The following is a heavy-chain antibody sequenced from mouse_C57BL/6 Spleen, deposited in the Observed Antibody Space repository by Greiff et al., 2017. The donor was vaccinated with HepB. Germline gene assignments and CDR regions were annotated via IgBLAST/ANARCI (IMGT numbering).Heavy chain of an antibody. D-gene: IGHD2-4*01. CDR3: AKRLRQDYYAMDY. CDR2: IWSGGST. J-gene: IGHJ4*01. V-gene: IGHV2-4*01. CDR1: GFSLTSYG. Sequence: VQLQQSGPGLVQPSQRLSITCTVSGFSLTSYGVHWVRQPPGKGLEWLGVIWSGGSTDYNAAFISRLSISKDNSKSQVFFKMNSLQADDTAIYYCAKRLRQDYYAMDYWGQGTSVTVSS.